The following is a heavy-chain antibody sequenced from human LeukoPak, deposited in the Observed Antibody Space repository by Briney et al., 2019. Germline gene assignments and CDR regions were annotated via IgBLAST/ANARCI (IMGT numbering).Heavy chain of an antibody. J-gene: IGHJ4*02. D-gene: IGHD3-3*01. Sequence: PGGSLRLSCAASGFTFSSYAMSWVRQAPGKGLEWVSGISGSGDNTYYADSVKGRFTISRDNSKNSLYLQMNSLRAEDTAVYYCARLGVGNYFDYWGQGTLVTVSS. V-gene: IGHV3-23*01. CDR1: GFTFSSYA. CDR2: ISGSGDNT. CDR3: ARLGVGNYFDY.